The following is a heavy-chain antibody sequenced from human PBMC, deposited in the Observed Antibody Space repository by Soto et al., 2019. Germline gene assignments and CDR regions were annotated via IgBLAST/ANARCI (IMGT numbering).Heavy chain of an antibody. CDR1: GFTFSSYS. CDR3: ASRSAVIAAAGPLGMDV. J-gene: IGHJ6*02. V-gene: IGHV3-21*01. D-gene: IGHD6-13*01. Sequence: EVQLVESGGGLVKPGWSLRLSCAASGFTFSSYSMNWVRQAPGKGLEWVSSISSSSSYIYYADSVKGRFTISRDNAKNSLYLQMNSLRAEDTAVYYCASRSAVIAAAGPLGMDVWGQGTTVTVSS. CDR2: ISSSSSYI.